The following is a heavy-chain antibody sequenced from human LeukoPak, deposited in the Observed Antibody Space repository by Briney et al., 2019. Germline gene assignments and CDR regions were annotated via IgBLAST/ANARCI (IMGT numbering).Heavy chain of an antibody. CDR3: ARGGIAAAGMGTNWFDP. CDR2: IYTSGST. D-gene: IGHD6-13*01. V-gene: IGHV4-4*07. Sequence: SETLSLTCTVSGGSISSYYWSWIRQPAGKGLEWIGRIYTSGSTNYNPSLKSRVTMSVDTSKNQFSLKLSSVTAADTAVYYCARGGIAAAGMGTNWFDPWGQGTLVTVSS. J-gene: IGHJ5*02. CDR1: GGSISSYY.